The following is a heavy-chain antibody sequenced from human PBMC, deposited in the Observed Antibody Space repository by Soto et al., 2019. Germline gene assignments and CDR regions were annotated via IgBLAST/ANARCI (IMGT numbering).Heavy chain of an antibody. J-gene: IGHJ6*02. CDR3: ARLGPEPLREVYYYYGMDV. CDR2: INHSGST. D-gene: IGHD1-26*01. V-gene: IGHV4-34*01. Sequence: PSETLSLTCAVYGGSFSGYYWSWIRQPPGKGLEWIGEINHSGSTNYNPSLKSRVTIPVDTSKNQFSLKLSSVTAADTAVYYCARLGPEPLREVYYYYGMDVWGQGTTVTVSS. CDR1: GGSFSGYY.